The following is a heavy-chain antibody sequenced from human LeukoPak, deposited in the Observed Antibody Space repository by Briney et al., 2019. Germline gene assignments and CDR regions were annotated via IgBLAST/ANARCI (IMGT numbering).Heavy chain of an antibody. CDR1: GGSISSYY. D-gene: IGHD3-3*01. Sequence: NPSETLSLTCTVSGGSISSYYWSWIRQPPGKGLEWIGHIYYSGSTNYNPSLKSRVTISVDTSKNQFSLKLSSVTAADTAVYYCARARYYDFWSGHRYYFDYWGQGTLVTVSS. V-gene: IGHV4-59*08. CDR2: IYYSGST. CDR3: ARARYYDFWSGHRYYFDY. J-gene: IGHJ4*02.